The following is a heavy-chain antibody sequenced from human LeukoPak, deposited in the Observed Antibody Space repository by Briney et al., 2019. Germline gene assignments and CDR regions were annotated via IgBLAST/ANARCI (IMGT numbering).Heavy chain of an antibody. D-gene: IGHD5-18*01. V-gene: IGHV1-2*02. CDR3: ARDSTAMEYAFDI. Sequence: GASVKVSCKASGYTFTGYYMHWVRQAPGQGLEWMGWINPNSGGTNYAQKFQGRVTMTRDTSISTAYMELSRLRSDDTAVYYCARDSTAMEYAFDIWGQGTMVTVSS. J-gene: IGHJ3*02. CDR2: INPNSGGT. CDR1: GYTFTGYY.